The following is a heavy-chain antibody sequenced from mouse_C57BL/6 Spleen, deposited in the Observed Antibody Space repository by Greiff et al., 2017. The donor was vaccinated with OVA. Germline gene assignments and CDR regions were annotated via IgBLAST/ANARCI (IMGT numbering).Heavy chain of an antibody. D-gene: IGHD4-1*01. CDR2: IWSGGST. CDR1: GFSLTSYG. J-gene: IGHJ2*01. CDR3: ARTGERDYFDY. Sequence: VQLQQSGPGLVQPSQRLSITCTVSGFSLTSYGVHWVRQSPGKGLEWLGVIWSGGSTDYNAAFISRLSISKDNSKSQVFFKMNSLQADDTAIYYCARTGERDYFDYWGQGTTLTVSS. V-gene: IGHV2-2*01.